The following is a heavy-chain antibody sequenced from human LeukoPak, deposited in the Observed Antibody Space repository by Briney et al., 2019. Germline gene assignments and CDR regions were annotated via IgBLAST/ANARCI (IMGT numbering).Heavy chain of an antibody. V-gene: IGHV1-2*02. Sequence: ASVKVSCKASGYTFTGYYMHWVRQAPGHGLEWMGWINPNSGGTNYAQKFQGRVTMTRDTSISTAYMELSRLRSDDTAVYYCARDQSSITISDCWGQGTLVTVSS. CDR1: GYTFTGYY. CDR3: ARDQSSITISDC. D-gene: IGHD3-10*01. J-gene: IGHJ4*02. CDR2: INPNSGGT.